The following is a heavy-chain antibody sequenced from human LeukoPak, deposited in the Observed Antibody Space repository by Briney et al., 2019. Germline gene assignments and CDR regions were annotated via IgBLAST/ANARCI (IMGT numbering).Heavy chain of an antibody. CDR3: AGGGLAPKYYYYGMDV. Sequence: GASLRLSCAASGFTFSDYYMSWIRQAPGKGLEWVSYISSSGSTIYYADSVKGRFTISRDNAKNSLYLQMNSLRAEDTAVYYLAGGGLAPKYYYYGMDVWGQGTTVTVSS. CDR1: GFTFSDYY. J-gene: IGHJ6*02. V-gene: IGHV3-11*04. D-gene: IGHD2-15*01. CDR2: ISSSGSTI.